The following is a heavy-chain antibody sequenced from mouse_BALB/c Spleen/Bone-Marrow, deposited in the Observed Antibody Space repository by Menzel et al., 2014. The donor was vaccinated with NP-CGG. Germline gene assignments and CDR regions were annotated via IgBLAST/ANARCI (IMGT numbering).Heavy chain of an antibody. Sequence: VQLQESGPGLVAPSQSLSITCTVSGFSLSRYSVHWVRQPPGKGLEWLGMIWGSGSTDYNSALKSRLSISKDNSKSQVFLKMNSLQTDDTAMYYCARNIHITTWMDYWGQGTSVTVSS. CDR1: GFSLSRYS. CDR3: ARNIHITTWMDY. D-gene: IGHD1-2*01. J-gene: IGHJ4*01. CDR2: IWGSGST. V-gene: IGHV2-6-4*01.